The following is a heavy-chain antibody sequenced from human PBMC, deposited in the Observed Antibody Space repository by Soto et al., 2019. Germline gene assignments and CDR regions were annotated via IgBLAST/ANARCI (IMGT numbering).Heavy chain of an antibody. J-gene: IGHJ6*02. CDR1: GGSFSDYY. D-gene: IGHD7-27*01. V-gene: IGHV4-30-4*01. Sequence: PSETLSLTCAVYGGSFSDYYWSWIRQPPGKGLEWIGYIYYSGSTYYNPSLKSRVTISVDTSKNQFSLKLSSVTAADTAVYYCARDLGPYYYSGMDVWGQGTTVTVSS. CDR3: ARDLGPYYYSGMDV. CDR2: IYYSGST.